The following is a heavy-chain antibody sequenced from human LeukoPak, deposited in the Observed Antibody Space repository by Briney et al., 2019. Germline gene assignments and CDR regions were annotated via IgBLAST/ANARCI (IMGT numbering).Heavy chain of an antibody. Sequence: PGGSLRLSCAASGFTFTTYTMNWVRQAPGKGLEWVSSISSSSSYIYYADSVKGRFTISRDNAENSLYLQMNSLRAEDTAVYYCARGGVLRFLEWSPADDALDIWGQGTMVIVAS. V-gene: IGHV3-21*01. CDR2: ISSSSSYI. J-gene: IGHJ3*02. D-gene: IGHD3-3*01. CDR3: ARGGVLRFLEWSPADDALDI. CDR1: GFTFTTYT.